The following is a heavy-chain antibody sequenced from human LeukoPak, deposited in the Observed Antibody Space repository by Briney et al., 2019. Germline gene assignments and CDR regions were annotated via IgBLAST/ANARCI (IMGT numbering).Heavy chain of an antibody. J-gene: IGHJ4*02. Sequence: VSVKVSCKASGYTFTGYYMHWVRQAPGQGLEWMGWINPNSGGTNYAQKFQGWVTMTRDTSISTAYMELSRLRSDDTAVYYCAREVLLGYCSGGGCTGGHFDYWGQGTLVTVSS. V-gene: IGHV1-2*04. CDR2: INPNSGGT. CDR3: AREVLLGYCSGGGCTGGHFDY. CDR1: GYTFTGYY. D-gene: IGHD2-15*01.